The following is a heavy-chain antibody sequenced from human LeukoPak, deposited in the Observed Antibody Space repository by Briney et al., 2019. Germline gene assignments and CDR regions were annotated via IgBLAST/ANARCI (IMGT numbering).Heavy chain of an antibody. CDR1: GFTVSSNY. Sequence: GGSLRLSCAASGFTVSSNYMSWVRQAPGKGLEWVSVIYSGGSTYYADSVKGRFTISRDNSKNTLYLQMNRLRAEDTAVYYCASPRGKVYGMDVWGQGTTVTVSS. J-gene: IGHJ6*02. V-gene: IGHV3-53*01. CDR3: ASPRGKVYGMDV. CDR2: IYSGGST.